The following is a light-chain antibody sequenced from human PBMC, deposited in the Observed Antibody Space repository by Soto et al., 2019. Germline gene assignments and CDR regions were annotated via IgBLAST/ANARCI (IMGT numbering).Light chain of an antibody. Sequence: QSALTQPASVSASPGQSITISCTGTNGDVGSYDLVSWYQRYPGEAPKLIIYEVNKRPSGISNRFSGSKSGNTASLTISGLQAEDEAEYDCCSYAGSNSLIFGGGTQLTVL. CDR3: CSYAGSNSLI. J-gene: IGLJ2*01. CDR2: EVN. V-gene: IGLV2-23*02. CDR1: NGDVGSYDL.